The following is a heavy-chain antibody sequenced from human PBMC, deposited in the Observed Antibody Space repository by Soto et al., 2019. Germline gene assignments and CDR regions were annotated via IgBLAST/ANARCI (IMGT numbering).Heavy chain of an antibody. V-gene: IGHV6-1*01. J-gene: IGHJ6*02. D-gene: IGHD6-19*01. CDR1: GDSVFCICAT. CDR3: ARDSSSGWPTSHHYYYGRDV. CDR2: TYHRSKWYN. Sequence: SQTLSVTCAISGDSVFCICATCKWFRQTPSRGLEWLGRTYHRSKWYNDYAEYVKSRITINPDTSKNKFSLQVNSVTPDDTAADYCARDSSSGWPTSHHYYYGRDVWGQGTPVTVS.